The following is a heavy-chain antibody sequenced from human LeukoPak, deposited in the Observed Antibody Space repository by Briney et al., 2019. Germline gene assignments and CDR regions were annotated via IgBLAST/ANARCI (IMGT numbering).Heavy chain of an antibody. CDR2: IIPIIGTA. V-gene: IGHV1-69*13. CDR1: GGTFSSYL. J-gene: IGHJ4*02. Sequence: SVKVSCKASGGTFSSYLISWVRQAPGQGLEWMGGIIPIIGTADYIQKFQDRVTITADESTTTSYMELRSLRSDDTAAYYCARDVVGAYGTKALDDWGQGTLVTVSA. CDR3: ARDVVGAYGTKALDD. D-gene: IGHD1-26*01.